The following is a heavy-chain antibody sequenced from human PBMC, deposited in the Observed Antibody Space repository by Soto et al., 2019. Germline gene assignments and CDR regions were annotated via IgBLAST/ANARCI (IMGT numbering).Heavy chain of an antibody. V-gene: IGHV3-23*01. D-gene: IGHD3-22*01. J-gene: IGHJ4*02. Sequence: GGSLRLSCADFGFRFSSYSMSWVRQTPGKGLEWVAAITATGDRTYYADSVTGRFTISRDNSKKTHYLQMTSLRAEDTAMYYCATMNGYFEYWGQGTPVTVSS. CDR3: ATMNGYFEY. CDR1: GFRFSSYS. CDR2: ITATGDRT.